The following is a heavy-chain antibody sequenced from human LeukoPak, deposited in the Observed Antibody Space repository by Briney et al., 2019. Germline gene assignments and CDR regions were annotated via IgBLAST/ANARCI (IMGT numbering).Heavy chain of an antibody. V-gene: IGHV3-7*01. CDR3: ARDQTLFV. J-gene: IGHJ4*02. Sequence: GGSLRLSCAASGFTFSNYWMTWVRQAPGKGLERVAQIKHDGSEKYYVDSVKGRFTISRDNAKNSLYLQMNSLRADDTAVYFCARDQTLFVWGQGILVTVSS. CDR1: GFTFSNYW. CDR2: IKHDGSEK.